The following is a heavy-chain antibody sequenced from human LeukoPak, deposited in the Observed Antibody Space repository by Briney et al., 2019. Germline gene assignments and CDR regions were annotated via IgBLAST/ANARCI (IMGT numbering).Heavy chain of an antibody. CDR3: ARAYSSSSLGYYYYGMDV. V-gene: IGHV4-39*07. J-gene: IGHJ6*02. CDR1: GGSVSSSSYY. D-gene: IGHD6-6*01. Sequence: SGTLSLTCTVPGGSVSSSSYYWGWIRQPPGKRLEWIGSIYYSGSTYYTPSLKSRVTISVDTSKNQFSLKLSSVTAADTAVYYCARAYSSSSLGYYYYGMDVWGQGTTVTVSS. CDR2: IYYSGST.